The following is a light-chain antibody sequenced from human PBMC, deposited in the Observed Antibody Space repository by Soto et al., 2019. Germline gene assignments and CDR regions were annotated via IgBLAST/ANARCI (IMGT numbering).Light chain of an antibody. CDR2: AAS. CDR3: QQSYSTLFT. V-gene: IGKV1-39*01. CDR1: QSISSY. Sequence: DIQMTQSPSSLSASVGDRVTITCRASQSISSYLNWYQQKPGKAPKLLIYAASSLQRGVPSRFSGSGSGTDFTLTISSLQPDDFATYYCQQSYSTLFTFGPGTKVDIK. J-gene: IGKJ3*01.